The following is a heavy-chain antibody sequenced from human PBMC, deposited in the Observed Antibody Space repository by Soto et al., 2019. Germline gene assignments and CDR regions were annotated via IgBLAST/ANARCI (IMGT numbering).Heavy chain of an antibody. D-gene: IGHD4-17*01. CDR2: INHSGST. CDR1: GGSFSGYY. V-gene: IGHV4-34*01. CDR3: ARGRESGDYGDFPLVRLTNLFFDY. Sequence: SETLSLTCAVYGGSFSGYYWSWIRQPPGKGLEWIGEINHSGSTNYNPSLKSRVTISVDTSKNQFSLKLSPVTAADTAVYYCARGRESGDYGDFPLVRLTNLFFDYWGQGTLVTVSS. J-gene: IGHJ4*02.